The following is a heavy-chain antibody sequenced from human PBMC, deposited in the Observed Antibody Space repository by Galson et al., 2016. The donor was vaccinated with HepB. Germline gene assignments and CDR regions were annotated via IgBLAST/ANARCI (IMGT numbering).Heavy chain of an antibody. D-gene: IGHD4-23*01. CDR1: GGSMNSVGYS. J-gene: IGHJ3*02. Sequence: TLSLTCTVSGGSMNSVGYSWSWLRQHPGKGLEWIGYILYTGTTHYNQSLKSRLTMSVDTSKNQFSLKLSSVTAADTAVYYCARELTRHSIDSWGQGTLVLVSS. V-gene: IGHV4-31*03. CDR2: ILYTGTT. CDR3: ARELTRHSIDS.